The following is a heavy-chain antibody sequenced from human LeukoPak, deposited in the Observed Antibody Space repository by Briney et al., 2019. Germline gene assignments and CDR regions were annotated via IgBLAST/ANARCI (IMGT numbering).Heavy chain of an antibody. CDR2: ISSSGHT. CDR1: GRSITSNL. V-gene: IGHV4-4*07. Sequence: SETLSLTCSVSGRSITSNLWTWIRQPAGKGLEYIGRISSSGHTNYNPSLVSRVTMSVDTSKNLFSLRLNSVTAADMAVYYCARSPGLADLDYWGQGTLVTVSS. J-gene: IGHJ4*02. CDR3: ARSPGLADLDY. D-gene: IGHD6-13*01.